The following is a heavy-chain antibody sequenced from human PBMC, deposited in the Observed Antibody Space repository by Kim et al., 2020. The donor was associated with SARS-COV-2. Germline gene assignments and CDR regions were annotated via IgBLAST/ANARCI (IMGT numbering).Heavy chain of an antibody. Sequence: GGSLRLSCAASGFTFSSYAMSWVRQAPGKGLEWVSAISGSGGSTYYADSVKGRFTISRDNSKNTLYLQMNSLRAEDTAVYYCAKGDGSGSYWGTGGLTLYGMDVWGQGTTVTVSS. CDR1: GFTFSSYA. J-gene: IGHJ6*02. CDR3: AKGDGSGSYWGTGGLTLYGMDV. D-gene: IGHD3-10*01. CDR2: ISGSGGST. V-gene: IGHV3-23*01.